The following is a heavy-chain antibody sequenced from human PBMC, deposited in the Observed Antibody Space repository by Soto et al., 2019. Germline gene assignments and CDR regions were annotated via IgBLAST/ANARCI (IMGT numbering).Heavy chain of an antibody. Sequence: PSETLSLTCPVSGGSISSYYWSWIRQPPGKGLEWIGYIYYSGSTNYNPSLKSRVTISVDTSKNQFSLKLSSVTAADTAVYYCARSDSSSSGWFDPW. J-gene: IGHJ5*02. CDR3: ARSDSSSSGWFDP. CDR2: IYYSGST. CDR1: GGSISSYY. D-gene: IGHD6-6*01. V-gene: IGHV4-59*01.